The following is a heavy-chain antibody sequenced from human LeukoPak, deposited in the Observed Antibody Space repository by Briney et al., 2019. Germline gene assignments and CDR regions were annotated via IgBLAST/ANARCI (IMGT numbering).Heavy chain of an antibody. Sequence: SETLSLTCTVSGYSVSSGYYWGWIRQPPGKGLEWIASIYHSGDTYYNPSLRSRVTISLDMSKNQFSLKVTSVNVADTAVYYCARAGIVGDAFDIWGQGTMVTVSS. D-gene: IGHD2-15*01. CDR3: ARAGIVGDAFDI. V-gene: IGHV4-38-2*02. CDR2: IYHSGDT. CDR1: GYSVSSGYY. J-gene: IGHJ3*02.